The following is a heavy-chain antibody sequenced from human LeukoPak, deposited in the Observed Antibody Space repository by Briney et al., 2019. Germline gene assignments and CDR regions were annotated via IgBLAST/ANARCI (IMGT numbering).Heavy chain of an antibody. D-gene: IGHD2-2*01. CDR1: GFTFSSYA. CDR2: ISGSGGST. Sequence: GGSLRLSCAASGFTFSSYAMSWVRQAPGKGLEWVSAISGSGGSTYYADSVKGRFTISRDNSKNTLYLQMNSLRAEDTAVYYCAKGQISSTSLYYFDYWGQGTLVTVSS. J-gene: IGHJ4*02. V-gene: IGHV3-23*01. CDR3: AKGQISSTSLYYFDY.